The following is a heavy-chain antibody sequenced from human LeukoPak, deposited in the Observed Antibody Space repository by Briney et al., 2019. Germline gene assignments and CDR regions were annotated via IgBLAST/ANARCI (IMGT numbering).Heavy chain of an antibody. J-gene: IGHJ5*02. Sequence: GSLRLSCAASGFTFSSYSMNWVRQAPGKVLEWVSSISSSSSYIYYADSVKGRFTISRDNAKNSLYLQMNSLRAEDTAVYYCARGSSSGYFVHWGQGTLVTVSS. V-gene: IGHV3-21*01. CDR3: ARGSSSGYFVH. CDR2: ISSSSSYI. D-gene: IGHD6-19*01. CDR1: GFTFSSYS.